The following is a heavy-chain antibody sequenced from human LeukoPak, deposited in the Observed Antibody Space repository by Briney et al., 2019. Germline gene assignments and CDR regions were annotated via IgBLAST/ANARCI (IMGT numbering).Heavy chain of an antibody. D-gene: IGHD5-24*01. CDR2: INYSGTT. V-gene: IGHV4-39*01. CDR3: ARLRDGRWLLEY. Sequence: PSETLSLTCTASGGSISSSGYLWGWSRQPPGKGLEWIASINYSGTTCYNPSLKSRVTISEDRSKNQFSLKLSTATAADTAVYYCARLRDGRWLLEYWGQGTLVTVSS. J-gene: IGHJ4*02. CDR1: GGSISSSGYL.